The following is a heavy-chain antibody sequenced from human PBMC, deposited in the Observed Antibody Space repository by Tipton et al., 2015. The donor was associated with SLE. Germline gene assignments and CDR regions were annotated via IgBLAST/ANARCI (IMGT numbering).Heavy chain of an antibody. D-gene: IGHD2/OR15-2a*01. CDR1: DGSISDYY. CDR2: IYASGST. J-gene: IGHJ4*02. V-gene: IGHV4-4*07. Sequence: TLSLTCTVSDGSISDYYWTWIRQPAGEGLEWIGRIYASGSTNYNPSLKNRVTISVDTSRNQFSLKMTAVTAADTALYYCAGSPFLHYFDYWAQGTLVTVSP. CDR3: AGSPFLHYFDY.